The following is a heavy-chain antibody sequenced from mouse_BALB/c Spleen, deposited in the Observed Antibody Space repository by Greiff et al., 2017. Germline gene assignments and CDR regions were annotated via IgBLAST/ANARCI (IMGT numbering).Heavy chain of an antibody. CDR1: GFNIKDYY. CDR3: ASLMITAAY. D-gene: IGHD2-4*01. Sequence: VQLQQSGAELVRPGALVKLSCKASGFNIKDYYMHWVKQRPEQGLEWIGWIDPENGNTIYDPKFQGKASITADTSSNTAYLQLSSLTSEDTAVYYCASLMITAAYWGQGTLVTVSA. J-gene: IGHJ3*01. V-gene: IGHV14-1*02. CDR2: IDPENGNT.